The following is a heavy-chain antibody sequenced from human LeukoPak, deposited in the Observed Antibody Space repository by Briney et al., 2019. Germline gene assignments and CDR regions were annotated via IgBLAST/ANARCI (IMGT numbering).Heavy chain of an antibody. J-gene: IGHJ5*02. CDR3: ARGTVRGVIIRRYNWFDP. CDR2: MNPNSGNT. CDR1: GYTFTSYD. Sequence: ASVKVSCKASGYTFTSYDINWVRQATGQGLEWMGWMNPNSGNTGYAQEFQGRVTMTRNTSTSTAYMELSSLRSEDTAVYYCARGTVRGVIIRRYNWFDPWGQGTLVTVSS. D-gene: IGHD3-10*02. V-gene: IGHV1-8*01.